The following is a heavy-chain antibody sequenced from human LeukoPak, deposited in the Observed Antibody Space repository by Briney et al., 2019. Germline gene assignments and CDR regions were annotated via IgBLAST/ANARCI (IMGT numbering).Heavy chain of an antibody. V-gene: IGHV3-48*04. Sequence: PGGSLRLSCAASGFTFSSYSMNWVRQAPGKGLEWVSHISSSSSTIYYADSVKGRFTISRDNAKNTLFLQMDSLRAEDTALYYCVRSLRSADFWGQGTLVTVSS. CDR3: VRSLRSADF. CDR2: ISSSSSTI. J-gene: IGHJ4*02. CDR1: GFTFSSYS.